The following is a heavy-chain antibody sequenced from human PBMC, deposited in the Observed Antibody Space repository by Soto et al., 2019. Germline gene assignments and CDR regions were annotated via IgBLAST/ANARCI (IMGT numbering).Heavy chain of an antibody. CDR2: ISYDGSNK. D-gene: IGHD2-21*01. Sequence: PGGSLRLSCAASGFTFSSYGMHWVRQAPGKGLEWVAVISYDGSNKYYADSVKGRFTISRDNSKNTLYLQMNSLRAEDTAVYYCAKNRIAYYYYYGMDVWGQGTTVTVS. V-gene: IGHV3-30*18. J-gene: IGHJ6*02. CDR1: GFTFSSYG. CDR3: AKNRIAYYYYYGMDV.